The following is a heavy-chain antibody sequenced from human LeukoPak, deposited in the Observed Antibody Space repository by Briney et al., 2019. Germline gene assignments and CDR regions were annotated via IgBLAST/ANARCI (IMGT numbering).Heavy chain of an antibody. CDR1: GVSISSSNYY. V-gene: IGHV4-39*01. J-gene: IGHJ3*02. Sequence: SETLSLTCSVSGVSISSSNYYWGWIRQPPGKGREWIGSIYYSGSTYYNPSLKSRVTMSVDTSKNQFSLNLTSVTAADTAVYYCARLRRDYDNSGYYYYFDAFDIWGQGTMVTVSS. D-gene: IGHD3-22*01. CDR2: IYYSGST. CDR3: ARLRRDYDNSGYYYYFDAFDI.